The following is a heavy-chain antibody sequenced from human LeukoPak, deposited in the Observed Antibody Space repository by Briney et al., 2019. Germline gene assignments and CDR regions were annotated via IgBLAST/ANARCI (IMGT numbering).Heavy chain of an antibody. Sequence: GGSLRLSCAASGFTFDAYAMNWVRQAPGKGLEWISYISEIGDTVHYADSVKGRFTISRDNAKNSLHLHLNSLRVDDTALYYCVGGTQYCSSSYCPLGFWGQGTLVTVSS. D-gene: IGHD2-2*01. CDR1: GFTFDAYA. V-gene: IGHV3-48*04. CDR2: ISEIGDTV. CDR3: VGGTQYCSSSYCPLGF. J-gene: IGHJ4*02.